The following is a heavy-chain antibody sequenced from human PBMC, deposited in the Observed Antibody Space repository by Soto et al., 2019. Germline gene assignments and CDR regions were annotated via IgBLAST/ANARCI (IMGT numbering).Heavy chain of an antibody. Sequence: GGLRLSCAASGFTFSSYAMSWVRQAPGKGLEWVSAISGSGGSTYYADSVKGRFTISRDNSKNTLYLQMNSLRAEDTAVYYCAKGVVVAAKGYYYYGMDVWGQGTTVTVSS. CDR3: AKGVVVAAKGYYYYGMDV. J-gene: IGHJ6*02. V-gene: IGHV3-23*01. CDR1: GFTFSSYA. CDR2: ISGSGGST. D-gene: IGHD2-15*01.